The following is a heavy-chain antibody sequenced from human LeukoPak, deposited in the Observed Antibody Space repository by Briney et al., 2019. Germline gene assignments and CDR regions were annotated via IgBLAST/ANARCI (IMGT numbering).Heavy chain of an antibody. CDR1: EYTFTDYA. D-gene: IGHD5-24*01. V-gene: IGHV1-3*01. CDR2: INAGNGNT. CDR3: ARGRWSATTASYYLDF. J-gene: IGHJ4*02. Sequence: ASVKVSCKASEYTFTDYAINWVRQAPGQRLEWMGWINAGNGNTRYLQRFQGRVTITRDTSASTAYMELSSLTSEDTAVYYCARGRWSATTASYYLDFWGQGTLVTVSS.